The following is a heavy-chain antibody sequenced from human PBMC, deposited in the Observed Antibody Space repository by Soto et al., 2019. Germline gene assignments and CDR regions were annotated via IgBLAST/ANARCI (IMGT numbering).Heavy chain of an antibody. CDR3: ARPNSYYDFWSGYYSDAFDI. D-gene: IGHD3-3*01. CDR1: GGTFSSYT. CDR2: IIPILGIA. Sequence: QVQLVQSGAEVKKPGSSVKVSCKASGGTFSSYTISWVRQAPGQGLEWMGRIIPILGIANYAQKFQGRVTITADKSTRTVNMELSSLRYEDTAVYYCARPNSYYDFWSGYYSDAFDIWGQGTMVTVSS. J-gene: IGHJ3*02. V-gene: IGHV1-69*02.